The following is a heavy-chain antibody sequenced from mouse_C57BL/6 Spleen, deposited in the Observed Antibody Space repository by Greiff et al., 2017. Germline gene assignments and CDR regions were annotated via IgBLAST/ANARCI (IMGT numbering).Heavy chain of an antibody. CDR1: GFTFSSYT. Sequence: DVMLVESGGGLVKPGGSLKLSCAASGFTFSSYTMSWVRQTPEKRLEWVATISGGGGNTYYPDSVKGRFTISRDNAKNTLYLQMSSLRSEDTALYYCARHKSNPFAYWGQGTLVTVSA. D-gene: IGHD2-5*01. CDR3: ARHKSNPFAY. CDR2: ISGGGGNT. V-gene: IGHV5-9*01. J-gene: IGHJ3*01.